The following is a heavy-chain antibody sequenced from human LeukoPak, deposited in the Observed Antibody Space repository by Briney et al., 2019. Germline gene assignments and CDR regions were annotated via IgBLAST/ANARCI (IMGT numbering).Heavy chain of an antibody. V-gene: IGHV3-30*04. J-gene: IGHJ4*02. D-gene: IGHD3-9*01. Sequence: PGGSLRLSCVVSGFTFSTYALNWVRQAPGKGLEWVAVISYDGNNKNYAESVKGRFTISRDNSKNTVFLQMDSLRVEDTAFYYCARGGPYNILSGQHDYWGQGTLVTVSS. CDR3: ARGGPYNILSGQHDY. CDR1: GFTFSTYA. CDR2: ISYDGNNK.